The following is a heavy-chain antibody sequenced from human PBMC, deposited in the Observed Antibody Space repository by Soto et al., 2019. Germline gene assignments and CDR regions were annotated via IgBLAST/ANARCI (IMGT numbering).Heavy chain of an antibody. V-gene: IGHV3-48*02. J-gene: IGHJ4*02. CDR2: ISSSSSTI. CDR1: GFTFSSYS. D-gene: IGHD3-22*01. Sequence: GGSLRLSCAASGFTFSSYSMNWVRQAPGKGLEWVSYISSSSSTIYYADSVKGRFTISRDNAKNSLYLQMNSLRDEDTAVYYCARAADFYDRSAHYFDYWGQGTLVTVSS. CDR3: ARAADFYDRSAHYFDY.